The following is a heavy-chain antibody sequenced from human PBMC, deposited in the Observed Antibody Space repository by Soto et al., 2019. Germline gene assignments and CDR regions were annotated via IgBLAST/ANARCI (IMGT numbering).Heavy chain of an antibody. D-gene: IGHD6-13*01. CDR2: MNLHSGKT. J-gene: IGHJ4*02. CDR3: ARGGDWAGHYSSSPDGLFDY. Sequence: ASVKDSCKVSGYTLTNYDINWVRQATGQGPEWLGWMNLHSGKTGYALKFQDRVTMSSNTPTSTAYMELTSLRSEDTTVYYCARGGDWAGHYSSSPDGLFDYWGQGNLVPVSS. V-gene: IGHV1-8*02. CDR1: GYTLTNYD.